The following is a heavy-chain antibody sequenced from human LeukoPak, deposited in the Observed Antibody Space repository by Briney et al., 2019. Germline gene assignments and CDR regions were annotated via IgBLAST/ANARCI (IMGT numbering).Heavy chain of an antibody. V-gene: IGHV3-33*01. CDR3: ARGLQPPVLYGMDV. CDR1: GFMFGNYG. Sequence: GGSLRLSWAPSGFMFGNYGMHWVRQAQGQGLEWVALIWYDGSKKYYADSVKGRFTVSRDNSENTLYLQMNSLIADDTAVYYCARGLQPPVLYGMDVWGQGTTVTVSS. CDR2: IWYDGSKK. D-gene: IGHD4-11*01. J-gene: IGHJ6*02.